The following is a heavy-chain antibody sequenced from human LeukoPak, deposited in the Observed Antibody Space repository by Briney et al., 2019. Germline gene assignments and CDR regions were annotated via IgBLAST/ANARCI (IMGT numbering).Heavy chain of an antibody. Sequence: SGTLSLTCNVSGGSISSSDWWSWVRQPPGKGLEWIGRILHTGTTNYNLALKSRVTISVDTSKNQFSLKLSSVTAADTAVYHCARVLLSNYDFWSGYSNWFDPWGQGTLVTVSS. J-gene: IGHJ5*02. CDR1: GGSISSSDW. CDR2: ILHTGTT. CDR3: ARVLLSNYDFWSGYSNWFDP. D-gene: IGHD3-3*01. V-gene: IGHV4-4*02.